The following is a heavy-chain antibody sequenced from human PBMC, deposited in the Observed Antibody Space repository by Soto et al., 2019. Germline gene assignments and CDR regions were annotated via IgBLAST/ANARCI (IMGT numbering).Heavy chain of an antibody. D-gene: IGHD1-26*01. V-gene: IGHV3-23*01. CDR2: ISGSGGST. J-gene: IGHJ5*02. CDR1: GFTFSSYA. Sequence: QLGGSLRLSCAASGFTFSSYAMSWVRQAPGKGLEWVSAISGSGGSTYYADSVKGRFTISRDNSKNTLYLQMNSLRAEDTAVYYSAKDRPSLGARTEGPWSAPWGKGTLVTVSS. CDR3: AKDRPSLGARTEGPWSAP.